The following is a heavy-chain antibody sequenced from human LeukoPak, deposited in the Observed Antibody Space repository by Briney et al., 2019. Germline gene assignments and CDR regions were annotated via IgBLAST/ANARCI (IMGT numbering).Heavy chain of an antibody. CDR3: ARDHTPWRYCSGGSCQRTLDY. CDR1: GGSISSSSHY. V-gene: IGHV4-39*07. J-gene: IGHJ4*02. CDR2: IYYSGST. Sequence: SETLSLTRTVSGGSISSSSHYWGWIRQPPGKGLEWIGSIYYSGSTYYNPSLKSRVTISVDTSKNQFSLKLSSVTAADTAVYYCARDHTPWRYCSGGSCQRTLDYWGQGTLVTVSS. D-gene: IGHD2-15*01.